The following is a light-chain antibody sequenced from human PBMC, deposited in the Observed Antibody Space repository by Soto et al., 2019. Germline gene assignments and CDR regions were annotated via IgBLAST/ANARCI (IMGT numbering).Light chain of an antibody. Sequence: DIQMTQSPSTLSASIGDRVTITCRASQNISNWLAWYQQKAGQAPKLLIYKASSLEGGVPSRFSGSASGTEFTLTISSLQPDDFATYYCQHYDGFPWTFGEGTKVEIK. V-gene: IGKV1-5*03. CDR3: QHYDGFPWT. CDR2: KAS. CDR1: QNISNW. J-gene: IGKJ1*01.